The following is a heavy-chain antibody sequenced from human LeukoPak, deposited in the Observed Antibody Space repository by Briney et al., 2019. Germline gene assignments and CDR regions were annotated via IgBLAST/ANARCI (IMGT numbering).Heavy chain of an antibody. D-gene: IGHD7-27*01. Sequence: GASVKVSCKASGYTLTSYDINWVRQATGQGLEWMGWMSPNSGITGYAQKFQGRVTMTRNTAISTAYMELSSLRSEDTAVYYCVRTPPNWGADYWGQGTLVTVSS. V-gene: IGHV1-8*01. CDR2: MSPNSGIT. J-gene: IGHJ4*02. CDR3: VRTPPNWGADY. CDR1: GYTLTSYD.